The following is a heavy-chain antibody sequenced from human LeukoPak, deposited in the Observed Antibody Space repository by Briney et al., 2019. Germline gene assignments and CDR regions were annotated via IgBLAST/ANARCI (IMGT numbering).Heavy chain of an antibody. CDR1: GGSISTYY. V-gene: IGHV4-59*01. Sequence: SETLSLTCTVSGGSISTYYWNWIRQPPGKGLEWIGYVYYSGRTNYNPSLKSRVTISIDTSKSQFSLKLSSVTAADTAVYYCARDRYYYGSGSYRGFDYWGQGTLVTVSS. J-gene: IGHJ4*02. CDR2: VYYSGRT. CDR3: ARDRYYYGSGSYRGFDY. D-gene: IGHD3-10*01.